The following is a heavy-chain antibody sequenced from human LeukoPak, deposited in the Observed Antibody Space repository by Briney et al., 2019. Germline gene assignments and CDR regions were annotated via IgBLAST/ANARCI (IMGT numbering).Heavy chain of an antibody. V-gene: IGHV3-23*01. CDR3: AKAVGTGTTPTDY. CDR1: GFTFNKYA. Sequence: GGSLRLSCAASGFTFNKYAMNWVRQAPGKGLVWVAVISASGDNTDYADSVKGRFTISRDNSKNTLSLQMNSLRVEDTAVYYCAKAVGTGTTPTDYWGQGTLVTVSS. J-gene: IGHJ4*02. CDR2: ISASGDNT. D-gene: IGHD1-1*01.